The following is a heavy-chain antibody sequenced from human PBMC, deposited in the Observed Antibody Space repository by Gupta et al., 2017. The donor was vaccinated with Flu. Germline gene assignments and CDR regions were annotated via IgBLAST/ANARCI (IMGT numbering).Heavy chain of an antibody. J-gene: IGHJ4*02. D-gene: IGHD3-16*02. CDR3: AKDVFRLRSGELASFDY. CDR2: ISYDGSNK. V-gene: IGHV3-30*18. Sequence: QVQLVESGGGVVKLGGSVGLSWSPSGFPFSSHGMPWVRRAPGKGLEWVEVISYDGSNKYYADSVKGRFNISRDNSKNTLYLQMNSLRAEDTAVYYCAKDVFRLRSGELASFDYWGQGTLVTVSS. CDR1: GFPFSSHG.